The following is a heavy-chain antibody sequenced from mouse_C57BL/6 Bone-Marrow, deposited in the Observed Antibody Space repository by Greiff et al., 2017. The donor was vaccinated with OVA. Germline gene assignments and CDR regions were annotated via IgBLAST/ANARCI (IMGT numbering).Heavy chain of an antibody. CDR3: ARDYDYEGFAY. J-gene: IGHJ3*01. D-gene: IGHD2-4*01. CDR1: FYTFTSYN. V-gene: IGHV1-22*01. CDR2: INPNNGGT. Sequence: SFNISFTSSFYTFTSYNIHFFKHIHGKSLEWIGYINPNNGGTSYNQKFKGKATLTVNKSSSTAYMELRSLTSEDSAVYYCARDYDYEGFAYWGQGTLVTVSA.